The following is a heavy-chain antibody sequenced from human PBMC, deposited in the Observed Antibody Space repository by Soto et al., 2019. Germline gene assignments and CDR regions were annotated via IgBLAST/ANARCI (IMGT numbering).Heavy chain of an antibody. Sequence: GESLKISCAASGFTFSSYWMSWVRQAPGKGLEWVANIKQDGSEKYYVDSVKGRFTISRDNAKNSLYLQMNSLRAEDTALYYCARDLVSGSYFDYWGQGTLVTVSS. CDR3: ARDLVSGSYFDY. V-gene: IGHV3-7*03. J-gene: IGHJ4*02. CDR2: IKQDGSEK. D-gene: IGHD1-26*01. CDR1: GFTFSSYW.